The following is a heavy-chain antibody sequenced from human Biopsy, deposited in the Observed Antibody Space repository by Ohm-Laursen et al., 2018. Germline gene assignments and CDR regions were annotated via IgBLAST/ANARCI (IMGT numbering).Heavy chain of an antibody. Sequence: SLRLSCAASGFTFDDYAMHWVRQAPGKGLERVSGITWNSGSIGYADSVKGRFSIFRDNAKHSLYLQMNSLRAEDTALYYCAKDLGQVTAAIGYWGQGTPVTVSS. D-gene: IGHD2-21*02. J-gene: IGHJ4*02. CDR3: AKDLGQVTAAIGY. V-gene: IGHV3-9*01. CDR1: GFTFDDYA. CDR2: ITWNSGSI.